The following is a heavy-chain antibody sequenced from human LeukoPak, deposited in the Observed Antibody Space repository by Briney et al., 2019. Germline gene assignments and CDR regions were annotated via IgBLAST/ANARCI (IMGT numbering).Heavy chain of an antibody. D-gene: IGHD4-17*01. CDR2: ISSSSSTI. V-gene: IGHV3-48*04. Sequence: QAGGSLGLSCAASGFTFSSYSMNWVRQAPGKGLEWVSYISSSSSTIYYADSVKGRFIISRDNARNSLFLQMSSLRAEDTAVYYCARGRYGDYLSDYWGQGTLVTVSS. J-gene: IGHJ4*02. CDR3: ARGRYGDYLSDY. CDR1: GFTFSSYS.